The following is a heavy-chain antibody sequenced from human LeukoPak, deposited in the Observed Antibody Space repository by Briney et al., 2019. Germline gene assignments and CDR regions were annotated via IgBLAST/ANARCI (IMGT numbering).Heavy chain of an antibody. Sequence: PGGSLRLSCVSSGFTIGTAWMSWVRQAPGKGLEWLGHIKSEGEGAKTDYAAPAKGRFAISRDDSKNKIYLQMSSLKIDDTAIYYCIAHFPYFYGFDVWGKGTTVTVSS. D-gene: IGHD3-3*02. CDR1: GFTIGTAW. CDR2: IKSEGEGAKT. V-gene: IGHV3-15*01. CDR3: IAHFPYFYGFDV. J-gene: IGHJ6*04.